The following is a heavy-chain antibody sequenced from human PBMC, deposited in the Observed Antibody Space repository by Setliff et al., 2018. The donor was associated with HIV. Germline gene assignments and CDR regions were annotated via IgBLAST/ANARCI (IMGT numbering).Heavy chain of an antibody. D-gene: IGHD3-3*01. CDR3: ARNYNFWSGYHTPWYFDY. J-gene: IGHJ4*02. CDR1: RFPFSSYC. V-gene: IGHV3-7*01. CDR2: INQDGSEK. Sequence: GGSLRLSCAASRFPFSSYCMSWVRQAPGKGLEFVAYINQDGSEKYFLDSVKGRFNISRDNAKNSLFLQMGTLTAEDTAVYYCARNYNFWSGYHTPWYFDYWGQGTLVTVSS.